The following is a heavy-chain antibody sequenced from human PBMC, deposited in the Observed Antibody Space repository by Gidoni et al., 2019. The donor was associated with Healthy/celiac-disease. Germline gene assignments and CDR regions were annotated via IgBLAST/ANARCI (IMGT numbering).Heavy chain of an antibody. CDR2: IYYSGST. J-gene: IGHJ5*02. V-gene: IGHV4-39*07. D-gene: IGHD2-15*01. Sequence: QLQLQESGPGLVKPSETLSLTCTVSGGSLSSSSYYWGWIRQPPGKGLEWIGSIYYSGSTYYNPSLKSRVTISVDTSKNQFSLKLSSVTAADTAVYYCAREGYCSGGSCYNNWFDPWGQGTLVTVSS. CDR3: AREGYCSGGSCYNNWFDP. CDR1: GGSLSSSSYY.